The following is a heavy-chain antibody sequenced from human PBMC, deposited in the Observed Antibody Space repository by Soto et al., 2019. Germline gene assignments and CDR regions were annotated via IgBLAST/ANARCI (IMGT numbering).Heavy chain of an antibody. CDR2: IIPIFGTT. D-gene: IGHD3-22*01. Sequence: QVQLVQSGAEVKKPGSSVKVSCKASGGIFNKYAFSWVRQSPGQGLEWMGGIIPIFGTTNYAQKFEGRVTISAEECTSTSFIELNSLRSEDTAIYHCARVIIGYTDSPGYYGIEFWGQGTLVTVSS. J-gene: IGHJ4*02. CDR1: GGIFNKYA. V-gene: IGHV1-69*01. CDR3: ARVIIGYTDSPGYYGIEF.